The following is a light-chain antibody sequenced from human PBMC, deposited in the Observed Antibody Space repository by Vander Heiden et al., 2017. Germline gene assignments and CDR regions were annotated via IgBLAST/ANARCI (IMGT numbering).Light chain of an antibody. V-gene: IGLV3-21*02. CDR3: HVWDSSSDQHV. J-gene: IGLJ1*01. CDR1: NIGSKN. CDR2: KDS. Sequence: SYVLTQPPSGSVAPGPTARITCGGNNIGSKNVNWYQQKPGQAPVMVVYKDSDRPSGIPDRFSGSNSGNTATLTISRVEAGDEADYYCHVWDSSSDQHVVGPGTQVTV.